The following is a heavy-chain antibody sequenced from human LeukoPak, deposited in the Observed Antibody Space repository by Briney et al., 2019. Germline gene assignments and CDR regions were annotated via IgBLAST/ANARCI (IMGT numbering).Heavy chain of an antibody. J-gene: IGHJ4*02. V-gene: IGHV1-2*02. Sequence: GASVKVSCKASGYTFTGYYMHWVRQAPGQGLEWMGWINPNSGGTNYAQKFQGRVTMTRDTSISTAYMELSRLRSDDTAVYYCARARGSGSLYYFDYWGQGTLVTVSS. CDR3: ARARGSGSLYYFDY. D-gene: IGHD1-26*01. CDR1: GYTFTGYY. CDR2: INPNSGGT.